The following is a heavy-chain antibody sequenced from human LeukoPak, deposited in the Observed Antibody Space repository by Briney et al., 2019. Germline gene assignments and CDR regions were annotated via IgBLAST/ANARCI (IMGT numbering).Heavy chain of an antibody. J-gene: IGHJ4*02. Sequence: GGSLRLSCAASGFTFSSYGMHWVRQAPGKGLEWVAVISYDGSNKYYADSVKGRFTISRDNSKNTLYLQMNSLRAEDTAVYYCAKDSPYGDYAPTPDYWGQGTLVTVSS. CDR2: ISYDGSNK. V-gene: IGHV3-30*18. D-gene: IGHD4-17*01. CDR1: GFTFSSYG. CDR3: AKDSPYGDYAPTPDY.